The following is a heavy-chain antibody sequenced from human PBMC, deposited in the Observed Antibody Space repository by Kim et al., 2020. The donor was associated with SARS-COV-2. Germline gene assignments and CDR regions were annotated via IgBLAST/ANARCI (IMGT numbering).Heavy chain of an antibody. V-gene: IGHV4-34*01. CDR3: ARGQNYYGSGSYYKDY. J-gene: IGHJ4*02. Sequence: LKSRVTISVDTSKNQFSLKLSSVTAADTAVYYCARGQNYYGSGSYYKDYWGQGTLVTVSS. D-gene: IGHD3-10*01.